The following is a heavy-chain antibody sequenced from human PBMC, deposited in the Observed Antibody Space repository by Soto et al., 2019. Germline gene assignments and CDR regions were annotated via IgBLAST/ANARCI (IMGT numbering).Heavy chain of an antibody. CDR2: ISAYNGNT. Sequence: SVKVSCKASGYTFTSYGISWVRQAPGQGLEWMGWISAYNGNTNYAQKLRGRVTMTTDTSTSTAYMELRSLRSDDTAVYFCARGALRYSGWLAPDWLDLCGQGTL. J-gene: IGHJ5*02. D-gene: IGHD3-9*01. CDR1: GYTFTSYG. V-gene: IGHV1-18*01. CDR3: ARGALRYSGWLAPDWLDL.